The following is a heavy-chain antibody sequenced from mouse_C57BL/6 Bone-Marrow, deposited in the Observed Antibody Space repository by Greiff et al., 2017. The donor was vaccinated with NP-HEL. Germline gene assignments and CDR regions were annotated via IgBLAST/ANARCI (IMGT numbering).Heavy chain of an antibody. D-gene: IGHD2-1*01. CDR2: IYPGGGYT. CDR3: ARGDYGNYPTLYYFDY. V-gene: IGHV1-63*01. CDR1: GYTFTNYW. J-gene: IGHJ2*01. Sequence: QVQLQQSGAKLVRPGTSVKMSCKASGYTFTNYWIGWAKQRPGHGLEWIGDIYPGGGYTNYNEKFKGKATLTAAKSSSTAYMQFSSLTSEDSAIYYCARGDYGNYPTLYYFDYWGQGTTLTVSS.